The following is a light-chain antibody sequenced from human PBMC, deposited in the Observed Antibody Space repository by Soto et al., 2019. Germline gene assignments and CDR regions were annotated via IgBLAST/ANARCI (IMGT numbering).Light chain of an antibody. V-gene: IGKV3-20*01. CDR3: QQYNNWPLT. Sequence: EIVLTQSPGTLSLSPGERATLSCRASQSVSSKYLAWYQQKPGQAPRVLIYGTSIRASGVPERFSGGGSGTDFTLPISRLDPEDFAVYFCQQYNNWPLTFGGGTKVDIK. CDR2: GTS. CDR1: QSVSSKY. J-gene: IGKJ4*01.